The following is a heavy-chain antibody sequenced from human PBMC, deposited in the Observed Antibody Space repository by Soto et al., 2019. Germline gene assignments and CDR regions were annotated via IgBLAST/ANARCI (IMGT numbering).Heavy chain of an antibody. CDR3: AKETSVSGIAGFDY. CDR2: ISYDGSNK. Sequence: SLRLSCAASGFTFSSYGMHWVRQAPGKGLEWVAVISYDGSNKYYADSVKGRFTISRDNSKNTLYLQMNSLRAEDTAVYYCAKETSVSGIAGFDYWGQGTLVTVSS. J-gene: IGHJ4*02. D-gene: IGHD6-13*01. V-gene: IGHV3-30*18. CDR1: GFTFSSYG.